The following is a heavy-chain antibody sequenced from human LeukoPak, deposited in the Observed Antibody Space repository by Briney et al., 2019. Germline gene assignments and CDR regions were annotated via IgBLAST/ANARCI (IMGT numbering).Heavy chain of an antibody. V-gene: IGHV3-48*03. CDR2: ISSSGTTK. CDR1: GFTFSSYE. D-gene: IGHD2-2*01. J-gene: IGHJ6*04. Sequence: PGESLRLSCAASGFTFSSYEMNWVRQAPGKGLEWISYISSSGTTKNYADSVKGRFTISRDNAKNSLYLQMNSLRAEDTAVYYCAREQYEMDVWGKGTTVTVSS. CDR3: AREQYEMDV.